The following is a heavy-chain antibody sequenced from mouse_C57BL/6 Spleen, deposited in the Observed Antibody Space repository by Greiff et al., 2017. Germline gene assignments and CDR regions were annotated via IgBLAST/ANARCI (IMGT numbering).Heavy chain of an antibody. Sequence: EVKLMESGGGLVKPGGSLKLSCAASGFTFSDYGMHWVRQAPEKGLEWVAYISSGSSTIYYADTVKGRFTISRDNAKNTLFLQMTRLGAEDTAMYYCARHYDGRDWYFDVWGTGTTVTVSS. CDR2: ISSGSSTI. D-gene: IGHD1-1*01. CDR1: GFTFSDYG. CDR3: ARHYDGRDWYFDV. V-gene: IGHV5-17*01. J-gene: IGHJ1*03.